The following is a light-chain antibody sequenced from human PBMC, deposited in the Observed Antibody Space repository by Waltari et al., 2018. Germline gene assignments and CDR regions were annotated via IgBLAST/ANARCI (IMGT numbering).Light chain of an antibody. CDR2: GAS. J-gene: IGKJ2*01. CDR1: QSVTSNY. Sequence: ENVLTQSQGTLSLSPGDGATLSCRASQSVTSNYLALYQQRPGQAPRLLIYGASRRATGIPDRFSGSGSGTDFTLTITTLEPEDFAVYYCQQYGNSPFTFGQGTNLEIK. CDR3: QQYGNSPFT. V-gene: IGKV3-20*01.